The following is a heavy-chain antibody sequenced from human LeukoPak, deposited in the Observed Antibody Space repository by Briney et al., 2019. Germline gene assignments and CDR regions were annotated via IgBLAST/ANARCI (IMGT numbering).Heavy chain of an antibody. J-gene: IGHJ4*02. V-gene: IGHV4-39*07. Sequence: SETLSLTCTVSGDSISSRSYYWGWIRQPPGEGLEWIGHISYTGSTYYNPSLKSRVTISVDTSKNQFSLQLRSVTAADTAVYYCARDRYYEPLDYWGQGTLVTVST. D-gene: IGHD3-22*01. CDR1: GDSISSRSYY. CDR3: ARDRYYEPLDY. CDR2: ISYTGST.